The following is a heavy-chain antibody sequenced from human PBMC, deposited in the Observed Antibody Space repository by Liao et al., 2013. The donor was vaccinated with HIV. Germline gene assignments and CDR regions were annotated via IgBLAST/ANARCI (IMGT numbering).Heavy chain of an antibody. D-gene: IGHD1-14*01. CDR3: ARGRLLAEYNIDV. CDR2: IIHSGGT. V-gene: IGHV4-34*01. CDR1: GGSLSGYY. Sequence: QVQLQQWGAGLLKPSETLSLTCAVEGGSLSGYYWSWIRQPPGKGLEWIGEIIHSGGTNYRPSLKSRVTISVDSSKKLFSLKLTSVTAADTAVYYCARGRLLAEYNIDVWGKGTTVIVS. J-gene: IGHJ6*03.